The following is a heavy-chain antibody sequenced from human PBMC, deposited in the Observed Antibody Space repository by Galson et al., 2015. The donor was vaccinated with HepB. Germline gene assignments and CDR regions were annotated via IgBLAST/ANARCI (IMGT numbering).Heavy chain of an antibody. D-gene: IGHD1-7*01. CDR3: ARDRGNDPELPDY. V-gene: IGHV3-30-3*01. J-gene: IGHJ4*02. Sequence: SLRLSCAASGFTFSSYAMHWVRQAPGKGLEWVAVISYDGSNKYYADSVKGRFTISRDNSKNTLYLQMNSLRAEDTAVYYCARDRGNDPELPDYWGQGTLVTVSS. CDR2: ISYDGSNK. CDR1: GFTFSSYA.